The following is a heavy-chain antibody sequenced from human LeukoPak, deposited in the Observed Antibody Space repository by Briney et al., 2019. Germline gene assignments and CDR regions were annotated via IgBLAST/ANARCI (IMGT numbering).Heavy chain of an antibody. CDR1: RGSNRRLY. V-gene: IGHV4-4*07. Sequence: SETLSLTCSASRGSNRRLYWRWIRQPAAKGLEWIGRFYNNGNTNYRPSLQGRISMSVETFNTQFLLPLDSVTAADTAVYYCARGSEQRYCGGPTCHSNMGFEIWGQGVLVTVSS. J-gene: IGHJ4*02. CDR3: ARGSEQRYCGGPTCHSNMGFEI. CDR2: FYNNGNT. D-gene: IGHD3-16*01.